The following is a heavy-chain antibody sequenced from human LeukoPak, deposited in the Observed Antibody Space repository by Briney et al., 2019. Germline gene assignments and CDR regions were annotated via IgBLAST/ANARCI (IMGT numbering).Heavy chain of an antibody. CDR3: ARGRDGWYFDY. D-gene: IGHD2-15*01. J-gene: IGHJ4*02. V-gene: IGHV3-48*01. Sequence: GGSLRLSCAASGFTFSSYWMHWVRQAPGKGLEWVSYISSSSSSIYYADSVKGRFTISRDNAKNSLYLQMNSLRAEDTAVYYCARGRDGWYFDYWGQGTLVSVSS. CDR1: GFTFSSYW. CDR2: ISSSSSSI.